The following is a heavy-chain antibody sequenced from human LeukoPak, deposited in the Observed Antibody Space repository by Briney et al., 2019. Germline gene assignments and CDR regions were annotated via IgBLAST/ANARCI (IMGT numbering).Heavy chain of an antibody. CDR1: GGSVSSGTYY. J-gene: IGHJ3*02. CDR3: ARGEGSGSYLDAFDI. CDR2: IYYSGNT. V-gene: IGHV4-31*03. D-gene: IGHD1-26*01. Sequence: PSETLSLTCTVSGGSVSSGTYYWNWIRQHPGKGLEWIGYIYYSGNTYYNPSLKSRVTISVDTSKNQFSLNLSSVTAADTAVYSCARGEGSGSYLDAFDIWGQGTMVTVSS.